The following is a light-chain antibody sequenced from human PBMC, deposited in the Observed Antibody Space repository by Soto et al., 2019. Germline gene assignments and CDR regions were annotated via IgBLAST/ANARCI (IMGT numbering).Light chain of an antibody. J-gene: IGKJ4*01. CDR1: QSISSSF. V-gene: IGKV3-20*01. CDR3: QQYGSSVT. CDR2: GVY. Sequence: EIVLTQSPGTLSLSPGERVTLSCRASQSISSSFLAWYQQKPGQSPRLLIYGVYSRATGITDRFSGSGSGRDVPLTSNRLELEDFAVYYCQQYGSSVTFGGGPKVEIK.